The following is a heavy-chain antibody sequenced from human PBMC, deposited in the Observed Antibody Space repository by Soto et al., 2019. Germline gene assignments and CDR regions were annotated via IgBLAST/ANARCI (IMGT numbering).Heavy chain of an antibody. V-gene: IGHV5-10-1*01. Sequence: PGESLKISCKGSGYSFTIYWISLVRQMPGKGLEWMGRIDPSDSYTNYSPSFQGHVTISADKSISTAYLQWSGLKASDTAMYYCATGIAAAELEDYWGQGTLVTVSS. CDR2: IDPSDSYT. J-gene: IGHJ4*02. CDR3: ATGIAAAELEDY. D-gene: IGHD6-13*01. CDR1: GYSFTIYW.